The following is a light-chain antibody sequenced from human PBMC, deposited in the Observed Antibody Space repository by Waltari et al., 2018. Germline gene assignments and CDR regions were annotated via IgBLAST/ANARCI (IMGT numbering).Light chain of an antibody. V-gene: IGKV2-28*01. CDR3: MQSLQPPVT. Sequence: DIVMTQSPLSLHVTPGDPASISCKSSQSLQKSNGNNNLDWYVQKPGQSPQHLVYLGSNRASGVPDRIGGSGSGTDFTLKISRVEADDVGVYDCMQSLQPPVTFGGGTKVEI. J-gene: IGKJ4*01. CDR2: LGS. CDR1: QSLQKSNGNNN.